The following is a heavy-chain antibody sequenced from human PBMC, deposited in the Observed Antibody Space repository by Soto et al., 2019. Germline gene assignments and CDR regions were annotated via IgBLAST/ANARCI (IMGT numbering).Heavy chain of an antibody. V-gene: IGHV3-23*01. CDR3: AKEISSTSGSYFYYHGLDV. J-gene: IGHJ6*02. D-gene: IGHD1-26*01. Sequence: GVLRLSCAVSGITFSTHAMTWVRQAPWKGLEWVSTVSSSGYSTYEAGSVKGRFTISRDNSKNTVYLQMNSLRADDTAVYYCAKEISSTSGSYFYYHGLDVWGQGTTVTVS. CDR2: VSSSGYST. CDR1: GITFSTHA.